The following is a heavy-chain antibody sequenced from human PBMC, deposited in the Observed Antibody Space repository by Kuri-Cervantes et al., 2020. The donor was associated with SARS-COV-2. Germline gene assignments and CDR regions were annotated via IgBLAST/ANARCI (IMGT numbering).Heavy chain of an antibody. D-gene: IGHD1-14*01. CDR2: ISHDGNNK. J-gene: IGHJ6*02. CDR3: VTVLSDGIYYYYGMDV. Sequence: GESLKISCVASGFTFSSHGMHWVRQAPGKGLEWVAVISHDGNNKHYADSVKGRFTISRDNSKNTVYVQMNSLRGEDTAVYYCVTVLSDGIYYYYGMDVWGQGTMVTVSS. CDR1: GFTFSSHG. V-gene: IGHV3-30*03.